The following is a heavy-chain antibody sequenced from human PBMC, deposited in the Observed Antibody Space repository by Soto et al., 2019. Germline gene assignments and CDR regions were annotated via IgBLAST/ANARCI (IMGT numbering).Heavy chain of an antibody. CDR2: SYYRGTT. CDR3: ARVDHVMYYFDY. CDR1: GGSITRYY. Sequence: QVQLQESGPGLVKPSETLSLTCTVSGGSITRYYWSWIRQPPGKGLEWIGYSYYRGTTNYNPSLKSRVTSSVATSKTQFSLKLSSVTAADTAVSYCARVDHVMYYFDYWGQGTLVTVSS. J-gene: IGHJ4*02. D-gene: IGHD2-2*03. V-gene: IGHV4-59*01.